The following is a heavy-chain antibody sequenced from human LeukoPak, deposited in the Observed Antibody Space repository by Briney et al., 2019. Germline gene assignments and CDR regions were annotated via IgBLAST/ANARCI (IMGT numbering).Heavy chain of an antibody. CDR1: GFTFSSYA. D-gene: IGHD6-13*01. CDR2: PRYDGSDK. J-gene: IGHJ4*02. CDR3: AKAGSEYSSSWYLCDY. Sequence: GGSLRLSCAASGFTFSSYAMHWVRQAPGKGLDGWAFPRYDGSDKYYADSVKGRFTISRDNPKNTLYLQMNSLRAEVTAVYYCAKAGSEYSSSWYLCDYWGQGTLVTVSS. V-gene: IGHV3-30*02.